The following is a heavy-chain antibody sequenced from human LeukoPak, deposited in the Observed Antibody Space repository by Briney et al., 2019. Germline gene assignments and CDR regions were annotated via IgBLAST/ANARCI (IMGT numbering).Heavy chain of an antibody. CDR2: IKQDGSEK. D-gene: IGHD6-13*01. Sequence: GGSLRLSCAVSGVSVSGYWMTWVRQAPGKGLEWVANIKQDGSEKNYVDSVKGRFTISRDNAENSLFLQMNSLRVEDTAVYYCAREWQGGIAAAGTRIEGDYWGQGTLVAVSS. J-gene: IGHJ4*02. CDR3: AREWQGGIAAAGTRIEGDY. CDR1: GVSVSGYW. V-gene: IGHV3-7*01.